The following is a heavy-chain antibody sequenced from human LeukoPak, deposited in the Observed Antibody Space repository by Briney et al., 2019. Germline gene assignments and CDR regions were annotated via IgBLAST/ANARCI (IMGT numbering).Heavy chain of an antibody. V-gene: IGHV3-21*01. J-gene: IGHJ6*02. CDR1: GFTFGSYS. Sequence: GGSLRLSCAASGFTFGSYSMNWVRQAPGKGLEWVSSISSSSSYIYYADSVKGRFTISRDNAKNSLYLQMNSLRAEDTAVYYCARIVVVPAAQTSYYYYGMDVWGQGTTVTVSS. CDR2: ISSSSSYI. CDR3: ARIVVVPAAQTSYYYYGMDV. D-gene: IGHD2-2*01.